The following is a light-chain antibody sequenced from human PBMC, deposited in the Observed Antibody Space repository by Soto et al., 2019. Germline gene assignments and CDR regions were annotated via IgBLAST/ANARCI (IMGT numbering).Light chain of an antibody. CDR1: QSISRH. J-gene: IGKJ1*01. Sequence: DIQMTQSPSSLSASVGDRVTITCRASQSISRHLNWYQQKPGRAPKRLIFGASNLESGVPSRFSGTGSGTEFILTITNLQPEDFATYYCLQHTYIWSFGQGTKVDNK. CDR3: LQHTYIWS. V-gene: IGKV1-17*02. CDR2: GAS.